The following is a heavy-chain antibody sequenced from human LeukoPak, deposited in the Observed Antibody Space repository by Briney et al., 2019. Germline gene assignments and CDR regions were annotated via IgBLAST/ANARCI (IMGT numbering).Heavy chain of an antibody. V-gene: IGHV4-59*01. CDR2: IYYSGST. CDR3: ARDIASNWFDP. D-gene: IGHD2-21*01. J-gene: IGHJ5*02. CDR1: GGSFSGYY. Sequence: SETLSLTCAVYGGSFSGYYWSWIRQPPGKGLEWIGYIYYSGSTNYNPSLKSRVTISVDTSKNQFSLKLSSVTAADTAVYYCARDIASNWFDPWGQGTLVTVSS.